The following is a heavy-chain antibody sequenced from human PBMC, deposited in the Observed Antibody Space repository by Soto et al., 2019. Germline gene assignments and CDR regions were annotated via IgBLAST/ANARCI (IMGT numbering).Heavy chain of an antibody. D-gene: IGHD3-10*01. CDR3: ARRGDYYSSGSYRGMDV. CDR1: GGSVSSGSYY. Sequence: QVQLQESGPGLVKPSETLSLTCTVSGGSVSSGSYYWSWIRQPPGKGLEWIGYIYYSGSTNYNPSLTSRVTISVDTSQPQFSLKLSSVTAADTAVYYCARRGDYYSSGSYRGMDVWGQGTTVTVSS. J-gene: IGHJ6*02. V-gene: IGHV4-61*01. CDR2: IYYSGST.